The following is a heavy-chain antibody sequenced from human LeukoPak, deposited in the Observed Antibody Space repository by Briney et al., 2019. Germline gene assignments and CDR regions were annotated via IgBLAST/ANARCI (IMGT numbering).Heavy chain of an antibody. Sequence: PGGSLRLSCAASGFTFSSYAMHWVRQAPGKGLEWVANIKEDGSEKYYVDSVKGRFTISRDSAKNSLYLQMNSLRAEDTAVYYCARDVMVRNWFDPWGQGTLVTVS. D-gene: IGHD3-10*01. CDR3: ARDVMVRNWFDP. CDR1: GFTFSSYA. J-gene: IGHJ5*02. CDR2: IKEDGSEK. V-gene: IGHV3-7*01.